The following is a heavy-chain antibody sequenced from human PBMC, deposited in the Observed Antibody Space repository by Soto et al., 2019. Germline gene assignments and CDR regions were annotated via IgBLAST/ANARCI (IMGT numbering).Heavy chain of an antibody. CDR2: IIPIFGTA. D-gene: IGHD6-19*01. V-gene: IGHV1-69*13. Sequence: SVKVSCKASGGTFSSYAISWVRQAPGQGLEWMGGIIPIFGTANYAQKFQGRVTITADESTSTAYMELSSLRSEDTAVYYCAREGSGGWCDYYYYGMDVWGQGTTVTVSS. CDR1: GGTFSSYA. CDR3: AREGSGGWCDYYYYGMDV. J-gene: IGHJ6*02.